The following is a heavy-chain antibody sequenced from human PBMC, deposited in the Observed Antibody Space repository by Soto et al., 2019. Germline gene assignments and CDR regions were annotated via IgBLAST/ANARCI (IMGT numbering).Heavy chain of an antibody. D-gene: IGHD2-21*02. J-gene: IGHJ6*02. Sequence: SETLSLTCTVSGNSITSYYWSWIRQPPGKGLEWIGYIYHAGSTNYNPSLKSRVTVSEDTSKNQLSLKLTSVTAADTAVYYCAIVLGGDPFYAMDVWGQGTTVTVAS. CDR3: AIVLGGDPFYAMDV. V-gene: IGHV4-59*01. CDR2: IYHAGST. CDR1: GNSITSYY.